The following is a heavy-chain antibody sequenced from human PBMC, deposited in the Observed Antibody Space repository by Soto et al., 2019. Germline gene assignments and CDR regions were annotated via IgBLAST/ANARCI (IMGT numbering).Heavy chain of an antibody. D-gene: IGHD2-15*01. CDR1: GGTFSTHP. Sequence: ASVKVSCKASGGTFSTHPIIWVRQAPGHGLEWMGLINPISGTTYYTQKFQGRVTITADDPTSTAFMELSSLKSDDTAVFYCARGYCSGGNCYSGMDVWGQGTMVTVSS. CDR3: ARGYCSGGNCYSGMDV. CDR2: INPISGTT. V-gene: IGHV1-69*13. J-gene: IGHJ6*02.